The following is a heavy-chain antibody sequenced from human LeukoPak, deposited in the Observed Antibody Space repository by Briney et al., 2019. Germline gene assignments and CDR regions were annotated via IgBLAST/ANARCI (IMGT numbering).Heavy chain of an antibody. Sequence: SETLSLTRTVSGGSISSGDYYWSWIRKPPGKGLEWIGYIYYSGSTYYNPSLKSRVTISVDTSKNQFSLKLSSVTAADTAVYYCARTDRSGYDSDYWGQGTLVTVSS. CDR1: GGSISSGDYY. J-gene: IGHJ4*02. CDR3: ARTDRSGYDSDY. D-gene: IGHD5-12*01. CDR2: IYYSGST. V-gene: IGHV4-30-4*01.